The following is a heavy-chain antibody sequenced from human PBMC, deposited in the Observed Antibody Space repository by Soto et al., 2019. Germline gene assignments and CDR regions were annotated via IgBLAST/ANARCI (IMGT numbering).Heavy chain of an antibody. CDR3: SRVVGYCSGGSCYPDY. V-gene: IGHV1-69*13. CDR1: GGTFSSYA. Sequence: SVKVSCKASGGTFSSYAISWVRQAPGQGLEWMGGIIPIFGTANYAQKFQGRVTITADESTSTAYMELSSLRSEDTAVYYCSRVVGYCSGGSCYPDYWGQGTLLTVSS. J-gene: IGHJ4*02. D-gene: IGHD2-15*01. CDR2: IIPIFGTA.